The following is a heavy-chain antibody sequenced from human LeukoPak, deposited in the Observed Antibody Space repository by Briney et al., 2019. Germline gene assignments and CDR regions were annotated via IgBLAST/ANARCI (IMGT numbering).Heavy chain of an antibody. CDR2: IRYDGSNK. CDR3: ASPQTLHSSSWTYFDY. V-gene: IGHV3-30*02. J-gene: IGHJ4*02. D-gene: IGHD6-13*01. CDR1: GFTFSSYG. Sequence: GGSLRLSCAASGFTFSSYGMHWVRQAPGKGLEWVAFIRYDGSNKYYADSVKGRFTISRDNSKNTLYLQMNSLRAEDTAVYYCASPQTLHSSSWTYFDYWGQGTLVTVSS.